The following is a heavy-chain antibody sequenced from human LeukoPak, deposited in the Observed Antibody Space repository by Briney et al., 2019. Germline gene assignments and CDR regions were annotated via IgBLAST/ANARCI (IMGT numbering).Heavy chain of an antibody. J-gene: IGHJ4*02. D-gene: IGHD3-16*01. CDR1: GYTFTSYA. V-gene: IGHV7-4-1*02. CDR2: INTNTGNP. CDR3: ARWPHLWGSYLAGDY. Sequence: ASVKVSCKASGYTFTSYAMNWVRQAPGQGLEWMGWINTNTGNPTYAQGFTGRFVFSLDTSVSTAYLQISSLKAEDTAVYYCARWPHLWGSYLAGDYWGQGILVTVSS.